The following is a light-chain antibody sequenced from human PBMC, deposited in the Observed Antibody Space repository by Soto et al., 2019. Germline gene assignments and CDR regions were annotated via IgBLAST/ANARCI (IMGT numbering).Light chain of an antibody. CDR2: DVS. CDR3: SSYTTTYPWT. J-gene: IGLJ3*02. Sequence: QSALTQPASASGSPGQSITISCTGTRSDVGDYDYVSWYQQHPGKAPKLVIYDVSHRPSGVSNRFSGSKSGNTASLTISGLAAEDEGDYYCSSYTTTYPWTFGAGTKLTVL. CDR1: RSDVGDYDY. V-gene: IGLV2-14*01.